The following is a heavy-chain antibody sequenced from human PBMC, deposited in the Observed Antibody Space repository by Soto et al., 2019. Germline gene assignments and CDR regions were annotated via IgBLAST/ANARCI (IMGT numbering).Heavy chain of an antibody. CDR2: IYYSGST. J-gene: IGHJ5*02. V-gene: IGHV4-30-4*01. CDR3: ARDLRYGSGSPRDTNWFDP. Sequence: LCGGSISSGDYYWSWIRQPPGKGLEWIGYIYYSGSTYYNPSLKSRVTISVDTSKNQFSLKLSSVTAADTAVYYCARDLRYGSGSPRDTNWFDPWGQGTLVTVSS. D-gene: IGHD3-10*01. CDR1: GGSISSGDYY.